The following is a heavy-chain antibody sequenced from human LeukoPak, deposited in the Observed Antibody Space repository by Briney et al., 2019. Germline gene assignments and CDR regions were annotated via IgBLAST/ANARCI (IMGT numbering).Heavy chain of an antibody. V-gene: IGHV1-8*01. CDR1: GYTFTSHE. J-gene: IGHJ5*02. CDR3: ARGPRNDP. Sequence: GASVKVSCKASGYTFTSHEINWVRQAAGQGLEWMGWMNPNNGKTGYAQKFQGRVTMTRDTSISTAYMELSGLRFDDTAVYFCARGPRNDPWGQGTLVTVSS. D-gene: IGHD1-14*01. CDR2: MNPNNGKT.